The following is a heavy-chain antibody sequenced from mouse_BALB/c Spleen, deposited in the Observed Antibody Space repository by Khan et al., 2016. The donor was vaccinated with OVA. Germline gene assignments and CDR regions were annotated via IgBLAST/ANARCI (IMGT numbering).Heavy chain of an antibody. Sequence: EVQLVESGRGLVQPGGSLKLSCAASGFTFTSYGMSWVRQTPDKRLELVATINSNGGSTYYPDSVKGRFTISRDNAKNTLYLQMSSLKSEDTAMYYCARMAGTKNWGQGTTLTVSS. CDR1: GFTFTSYG. V-gene: IGHV5-6-3*01. J-gene: IGHJ2*01. D-gene: IGHD3-3*01. CDR3: ARMAGTKN. CDR2: INSNGGST.